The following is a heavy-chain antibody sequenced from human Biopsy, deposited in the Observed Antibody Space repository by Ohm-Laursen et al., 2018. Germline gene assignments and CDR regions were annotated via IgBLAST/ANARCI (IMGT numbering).Heavy chain of an antibody. V-gene: IGHV3-7*01. J-gene: IGHJ4*02. D-gene: IGHD3-22*01. Sequence: SLRLSCSASGFTFSSYAMTWFRQAPGKGLEWVANIRQDGSERYYVDSVKGRFTISRDNTKNSLYLEMNSLRAEDTAVYYCARDSSGHYDSSGSDYWGQGTLVTVSS. CDR2: IRQDGSER. CDR1: GFTFSSYA. CDR3: ARDSSGHYDSSGSDY.